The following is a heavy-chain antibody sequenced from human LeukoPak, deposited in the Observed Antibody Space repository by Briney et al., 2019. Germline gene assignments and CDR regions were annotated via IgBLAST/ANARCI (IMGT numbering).Heavy chain of an antibody. CDR2: IYYSGST. J-gene: IGHJ4*02. CDR3: ARDFSRPPDSYGLDY. CDR1: GGSVSSGSYY. Sequence: TPSETLSPTCTVSGGSVSSGSYYWSWIRQPPGKGLEWIGYIYYSGSTNYNPSLKSRVTISVDTSKNQFSLKLSSVTAADTAVYYCARDFSRPPDSYGLDYWGQGTLVTVSS. V-gene: IGHV4-61*01. D-gene: IGHD5-18*01.